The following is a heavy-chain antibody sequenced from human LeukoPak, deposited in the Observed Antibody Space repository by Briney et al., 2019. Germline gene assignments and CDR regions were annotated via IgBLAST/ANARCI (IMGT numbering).Heavy chain of an antibody. V-gene: IGHV1-46*01. J-gene: IGHJ4*02. Sequence: ASVKVSCKASGYTFTSYYMHWVRQAPGQGLEWMGIINPSGGSTSYAQKFQGRVTMTRDTSTSTVYMELSSLRSEDTAVYYCASGKVRYYDSTPGPFDYWGQGTLVTVSS. CDR3: ASGKVRYYDSTPGPFDY. CDR1: GYTFTSYY. D-gene: IGHD3-22*01. CDR2: INPSGGST.